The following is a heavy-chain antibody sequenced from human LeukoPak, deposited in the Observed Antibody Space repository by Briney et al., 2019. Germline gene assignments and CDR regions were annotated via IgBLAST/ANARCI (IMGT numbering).Heavy chain of an antibody. V-gene: IGHV3-7*01. Sequence: PGGSLRLSCAASGFTSSSYWMSWVRQAPGKGLEWVANIKQDGSEKYYVDSVKGRFTISRGNAKNSLYLQMNSLRAEDTAVYYCARELGRYYMDVWGKGTTVTVSS. CDR2: IKQDGSEK. CDR3: ARELGRYYMDV. CDR1: GFTSSSYW. J-gene: IGHJ6*03.